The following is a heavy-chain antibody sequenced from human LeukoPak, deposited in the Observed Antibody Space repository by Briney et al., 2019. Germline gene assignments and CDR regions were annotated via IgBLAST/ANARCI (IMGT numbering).Heavy chain of an antibody. V-gene: IGHV1-69*05. J-gene: IGHJ3*02. Sequence: PVKVSCKASGGTFSSYAISWVRQAPGQGLEWMGGIIPIFGTANYAQKFQGRVTITTDESTSTAYMELSSLRSDDTAVYYCARVVVVIHDAFDIWGQGTMVTVSS. CDR2: IIPIFGTA. CDR3: ARVVVVIHDAFDI. D-gene: IGHD3-22*01. CDR1: GGTFSSYA.